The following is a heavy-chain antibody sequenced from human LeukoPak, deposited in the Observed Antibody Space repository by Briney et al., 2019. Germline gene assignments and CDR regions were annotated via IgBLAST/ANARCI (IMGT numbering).Heavy chain of an antibody. CDR1: GGSISSYY. D-gene: IGHD3-10*01. Sequence: SETLSLTCTVSGGSISSYYWSWIRQPPGKGLEWIGYIYYSGSTNYNPSLKSRVTISVDTSKNQFSLKLSSVTAADTAVYYCARVMAGGFDYWGQGTLATVSS. J-gene: IGHJ4*02. V-gene: IGHV4-59*01. CDR2: IYYSGST. CDR3: ARVMAGGFDY.